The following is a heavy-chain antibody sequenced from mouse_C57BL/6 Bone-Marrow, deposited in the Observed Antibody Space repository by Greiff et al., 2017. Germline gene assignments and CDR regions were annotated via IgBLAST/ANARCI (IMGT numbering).Heavy chain of an antibody. Sequence: EVQLQESGPGLVKPSQSLSLTCSVTGYSITSGYYWNWIRQFPGNKLEWMGYISYDGSNNYNPSLKNRISITRDTSKNQFFLKLNSVTTEDTATYYCLGLRQGFAYWGQGTLVTVSA. CDR1: GYSITSGYY. CDR2: ISYDGSN. V-gene: IGHV3-6*01. D-gene: IGHD2-4*01. CDR3: LGLRQGFAY. J-gene: IGHJ3*01.